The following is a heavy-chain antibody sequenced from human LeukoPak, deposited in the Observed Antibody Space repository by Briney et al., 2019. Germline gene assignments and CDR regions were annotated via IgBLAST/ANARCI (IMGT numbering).Heavy chain of an antibody. CDR1: GFTFTSSA. D-gene: IGHD3-10*01. Sequence: ASVKVSCKASGFTFTSSATQWVRQARGQRLEWIGWIVVGSGNTNYAQKFQERVTITRDMSTSTAYMELSSLRSEDTAVYYCAASSTAGNFDYWGQGNLVTVSS. J-gene: IGHJ4*02. CDR3: AASSTAGNFDY. V-gene: IGHV1-58*02. CDR2: IVVGSGNT.